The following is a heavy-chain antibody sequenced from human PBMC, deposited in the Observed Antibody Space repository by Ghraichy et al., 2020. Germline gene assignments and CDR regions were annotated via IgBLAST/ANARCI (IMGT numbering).Heavy chain of an antibody. CDR1: GFIFSNYW. J-gene: IGHJ3*02. D-gene: IGHD3-9*01. CDR3: ARDYEPILTDYYKSAFDI. CDR2: INSDGSSL. Sequence: GGSLRLSCAASGFIFSNYWMHWVRQAPGKGLVWVSRINSDGSSLSYEDSVRGRFTISRDKAKNTLYLQMNGLRAEDTAMYYCARDYEPILTDYYKSAFDIWGQGTMVTVSS. V-gene: IGHV3-74*01.